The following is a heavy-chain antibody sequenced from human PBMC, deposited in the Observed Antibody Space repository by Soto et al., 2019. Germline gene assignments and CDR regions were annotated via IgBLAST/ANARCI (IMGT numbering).Heavy chain of an antibody. CDR1: GGTFSSYA. Sequence: ASVKVSCKASGGTFSSYAISWVRQAPGQGLEWMGGIIPIFGTANYAQKFQGRVTITADESTSTAYMELSSLRSEDTAVYYCARGRYNWIYGNENYYYYYGMDVWGQGTTVTVSS. J-gene: IGHJ6*02. CDR2: IIPIFGTA. D-gene: IGHD1-7*01. V-gene: IGHV1-69*13. CDR3: ARGRYNWIYGNENYYYYYGMDV.